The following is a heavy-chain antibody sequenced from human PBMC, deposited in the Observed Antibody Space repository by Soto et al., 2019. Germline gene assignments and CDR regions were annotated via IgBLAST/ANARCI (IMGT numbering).Heavy chain of an antibody. CDR1: GFTFSSYG. CDR2: IWYDGSNK. D-gene: IGHD3-22*01. V-gene: IGHV3-33*01. Sequence: PGGSLRLSCAASGFTFSSYGMHWVRQAPGKGLEWVAVIWYDGSNKYYADSVKGRFTISRDNSKNTLYLQMNSLRAEDTAVYYGARELTMIVVLGNMDVWGQGTTVTVSS. J-gene: IGHJ6*02. CDR3: ARELTMIVVLGNMDV.